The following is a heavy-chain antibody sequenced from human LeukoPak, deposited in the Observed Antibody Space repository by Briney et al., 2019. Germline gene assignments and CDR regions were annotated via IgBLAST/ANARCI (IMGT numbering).Heavy chain of an antibody. CDR3: AKDLGAAGIFDY. CDR2: ITGTGRST. Sequence: GGSLRLSCAASGFTFSSYAMSWVRQALGKGLEWVSAITGTGRSTYYADSVQGRFTIYRVNSKNTLYLQMNSLRAEDTAVYYSAKDLGAAGIFDYWGQGTLVTVSS. V-gene: IGHV3-23*01. J-gene: IGHJ4*02. D-gene: IGHD6-13*01. CDR1: GFTFSSYA.